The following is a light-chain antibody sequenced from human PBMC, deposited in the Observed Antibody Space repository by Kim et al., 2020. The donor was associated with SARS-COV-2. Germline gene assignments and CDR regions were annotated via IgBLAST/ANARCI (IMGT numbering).Light chain of an antibody. CDR3: QQYYIFPYT. V-gene: IGKV1-5*03. Sequence: DIQMTQSPSTLSASVGDTVTISCRASESFSSWLAWYQQKPGKAPNLLIYKASNLESGVPSRFSGSESGTEFTLTITSLQPDDFATYDCQQYYIFPYTFGQGTKLEIK. CDR2: KAS. CDR1: ESFSSW. J-gene: IGKJ2*01.